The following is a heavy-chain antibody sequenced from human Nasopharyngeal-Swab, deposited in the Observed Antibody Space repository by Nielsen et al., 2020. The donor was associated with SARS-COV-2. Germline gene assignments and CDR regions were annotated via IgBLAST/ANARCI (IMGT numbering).Heavy chain of an antibody. CDR3: AREPGYDSSGYALRY. CDR2: ISSSGSTI. CDR1: GFTFSDYY. D-gene: IGHD3-22*01. Sequence: GESLKISCAASGFTFSDYYMSWIRQAPGKGLEWVSYISSSGSTIYYADSVKGRFTISRDNAKNSLYLQMNSLRAEDTAVYYCAREPGYDSSGYALRYWGQGTLVTVSS. V-gene: IGHV3-11*04. J-gene: IGHJ4*02.